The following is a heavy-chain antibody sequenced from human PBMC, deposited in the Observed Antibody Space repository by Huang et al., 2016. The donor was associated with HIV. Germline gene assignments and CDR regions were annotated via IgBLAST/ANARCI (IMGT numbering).Heavy chain of an antibody. D-gene: IGHD6-13*01. Sequence: QVQLVQSGAEVKKPGASVTISCKASGFSILIYYIHWVRQAPGQGREWMGIVNPSGGGADYAQKFKGRVTMTRDTSTRTLYMELSSLRSEDTAVYYCAREGITPSGTEVSGFDFWGQGTRSASPQ. CDR2: VNPSGGGA. V-gene: IGHV1-46*03. CDR3: AREGITPSGTEVSGFDF. J-gene: IGHJ5*01. CDR1: GFSILIYY.